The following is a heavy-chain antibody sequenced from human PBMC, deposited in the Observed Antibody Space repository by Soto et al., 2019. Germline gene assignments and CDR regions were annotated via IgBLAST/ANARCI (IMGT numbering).Heavy chain of an antibody. V-gene: IGHV3-23*01. J-gene: IGHJ4*02. Sequence: LRLSCQVSGFTFGSYAMSWVRQAPGKGLEWVALVQSNHVTYYADSVRGRFTVSRDNSKNTLYLQMDSLRVKDTALYYCAKWLRGGSYYCDFWGQGAMVTV. CDR1: GFTFGSYA. CDR2: VQSNHVT. D-gene: IGHD3-10*01. CDR3: AKWLRGGSYYCDF.